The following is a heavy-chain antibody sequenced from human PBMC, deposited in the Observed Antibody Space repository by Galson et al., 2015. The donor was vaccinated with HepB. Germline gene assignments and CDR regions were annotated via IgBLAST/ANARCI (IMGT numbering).Heavy chain of an antibody. D-gene: IGHD4-17*01. V-gene: IGHV3-48*04. CDR2: ISSGTTTI. CDR1: TFIFSTYS. Sequence: SLRLSCAASTFIFSTYSMNWVRQAPGKGLEWVSYISSGTTTIYYADSVKGRFTISRDNAKNTLYLEMNSLRAEDTAVYYCARPNGEHYYGMDVWGQGTTVTVSS. J-gene: IGHJ6*02. CDR3: ARPNGEHYYGMDV.